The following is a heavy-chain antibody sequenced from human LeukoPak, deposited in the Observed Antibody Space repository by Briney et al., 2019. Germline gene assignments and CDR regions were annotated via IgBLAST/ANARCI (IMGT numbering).Heavy chain of an antibody. CDR1: GFTFSSYS. D-gene: IGHD5-18*01. Sequence: GGSLRLSCAASGFTFSSYSMNWVRQAPGKGLEWVSSISSSSSYICYADSVKGRFTISRDNAKNSLYLQMNSLRAEDTAVYYCARDPTDGYSYGYGYWGQGTLVTVSS. V-gene: IGHV3-21*01. CDR2: ISSSSSYI. CDR3: ARDPTDGYSYGYGY. J-gene: IGHJ4*02.